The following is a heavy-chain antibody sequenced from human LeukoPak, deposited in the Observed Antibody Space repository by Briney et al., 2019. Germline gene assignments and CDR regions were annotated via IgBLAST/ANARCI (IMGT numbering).Heavy chain of an antibody. CDR2: IYYSGST. D-gene: IGHD6-19*01. CDR3: ARGLRGQWLVQRRYYYYGMDV. V-gene: IGHV4-59*01. J-gene: IGHJ6*02. Sequence: SETLSLTCTVSGGSISSYYWSWIRQPPGKGLEWIGYIYYSGSTNYNPSLKSRVTISVDTSKNQFSLKLSSVTAADTAVYYCARGLRGQWLVQRRYYYYGMDVWGQGTTVTVSS. CDR1: GGSISSYY.